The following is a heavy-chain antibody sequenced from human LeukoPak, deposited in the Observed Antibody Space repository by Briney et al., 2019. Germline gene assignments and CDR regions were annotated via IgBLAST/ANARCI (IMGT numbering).Heavy chain of an antibody. CDR1: GGTFSSYA. J-gene: IGHJ4*02. CDR2: IIPIFGTV. CDR3: ARGPTDSSGPNDY. Sequence: GASVKVSCKASGGTFSSYAISWVRQAPGQGLEWMGGIIPIFGTVNYAQKFQGRVTITADESTSTAYMELSSLRSEDTAVYYCARGPTDSSGPNDYWGQGTLVTVSS. V-gene: IGHV1-69*13. D-gene: IGHD3-22*01.